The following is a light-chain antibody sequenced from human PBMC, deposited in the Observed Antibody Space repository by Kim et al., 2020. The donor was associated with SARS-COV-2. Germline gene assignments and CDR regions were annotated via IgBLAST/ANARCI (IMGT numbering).Light chain of an antibody. CDR3: HKYGGALWT. Sequence: ASVGDRVTITCRTTQGIGDYLAWYQHKPGKAPKLLIFAASSLRSGVPSRFSGSGSGTDFTLTISGLQPEDVATYYCHKYGGALWTFGQGTKVYIK. CDR1: QGIGDY. V-gene: IGKV1-27*01. J-gene: IGKJ1*01. CDR2: AAS.